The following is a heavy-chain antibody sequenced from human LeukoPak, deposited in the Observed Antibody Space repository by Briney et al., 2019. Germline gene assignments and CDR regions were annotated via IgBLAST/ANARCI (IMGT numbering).Heavy chain of an antibody. V-gene: IGHV1-2*02. CDR2: INPNSGGT. CDR3: ARESFSGSYLTRFDP. Sequence: ASVKVSCKASGYTFTGYYMHWVRQAPGQGLEWMGWINPNSGGTNYAQKFQGRVTMTRDTSISTAYMELSRLRSDDTAVYYCARESFSGSYLTRFDPWGQGTLVTVSS. D-gene: IGHD1-26*01. CDR1: GYTFTGYY. J-gene: IGHJ5*02.